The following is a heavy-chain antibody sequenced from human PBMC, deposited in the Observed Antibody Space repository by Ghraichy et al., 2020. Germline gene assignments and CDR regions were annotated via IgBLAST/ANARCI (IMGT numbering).Heavy chain of an antibody. D-gene: IGHD6-6*01. CDR3: ARARRGGYSSSSDFDY. CDR2: IYYSGST. J-gene: IGHJ4*02. Sequence: LRLSCTVSGGSISSGGYYWSCIRQHPGKGLEWIGYIYYSGSTYYNPSLKSRVTISVDTSKNQFSLKLSSVTAADTAVYYCARARRGGYSSSSDFDYWGQRTLVTVSS. CDR1: GGSISSGGYY. V-gene: IGHV4-31*03.